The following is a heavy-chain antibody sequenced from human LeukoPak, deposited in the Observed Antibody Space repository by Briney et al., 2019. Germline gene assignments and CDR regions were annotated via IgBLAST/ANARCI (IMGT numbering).Heavy chain of an antibody. J-gene: IGHJ3*01. CDR1: EYTLTELS. D-gene: IGHD5-24*01. CDR2: FDPEDGET. V-gene: IGHV1-24*01. CDR3: ATDFRAMATQSGAFDF. Sequence: ASVKVSCKVSEYTLTELSMHWVQQAPGKGLEWMGGFDPEDGETIYAQKFQGRVTMTEDTSTDTAYMELSSLRSEDTAVYYCATDFRAMATQSGAFDFWGQGTMVTVSS.